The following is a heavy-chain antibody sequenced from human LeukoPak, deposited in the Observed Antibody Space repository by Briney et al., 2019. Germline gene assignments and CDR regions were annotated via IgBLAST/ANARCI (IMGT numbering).Heavy chain of an antibody. D-gene: IGHD4-23*01. V-gene: IGHV3-33*01. CDR2: IWYDGSNK. J-gene: IGHJ4*02. CDR1: RFTFSSYG. CDR3: AREGPRGNSQFDY. Sequence: PGGSLRLSCVASRFTFSSYGMHWVRQVPGKGLEWVALIWYDGSNKYYSDSVKGRFTISRDNSKNTLYLQMNSLRAEDTAVYYCAREGPRGNSQFDYWGQGTLVTVSS.